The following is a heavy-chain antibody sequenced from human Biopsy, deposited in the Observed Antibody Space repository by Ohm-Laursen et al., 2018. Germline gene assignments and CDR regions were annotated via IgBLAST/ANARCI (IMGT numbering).Heavy chain of an antibody. CDR2: IDWDDDK. J-gene: IGHJ6*02. D-gene: IGHD2-2*02. CDR1: GFSLSTSEMY. CDR3: ARIPILVVPAAIVYRHRRHLQGLDV. Sequence: TQTLTLTCSFAGFSLSTSEMYVSWIRQPPGKALEWLARIDWDDDKFYNTSLETRLTISKDTSKNHVVLTLSDVDPVDTATYYCARIPILVVPAAIVYRHRRHLQGLDVWGQGTTVIVSS. V-gene: IGHV2-70*16.